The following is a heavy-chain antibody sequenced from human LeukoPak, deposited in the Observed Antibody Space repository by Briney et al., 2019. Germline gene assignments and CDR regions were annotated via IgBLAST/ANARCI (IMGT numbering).Heavy chain of an antibody. J-gene: IGHJ4*02. D-gene: IGHD4-17*01. CDR3: ASYSYGDFYYFDY. V-gene: IGHV1-69*13. CDR1: GGTFSSYA. CDR2: IIPIFCTA. Sequence: SVTVSCKASGGTFSSYAISWVRQAPGEGIEWMGGIIPIFCTANYAQQFQGRVTITAHEPTSTAYLELSSLRSHDTAVYYCASYSYGDFYYFDYWGQGTLVTVSS.